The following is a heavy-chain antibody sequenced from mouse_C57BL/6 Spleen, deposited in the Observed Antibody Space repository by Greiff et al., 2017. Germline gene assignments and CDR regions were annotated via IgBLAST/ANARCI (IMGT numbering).Heavy chain of an antibody. CDR1: GYTFTDYN. Sequence: VQLQQSGPELVKPGASVKIPCKASGYTFTDYNMDWVKQSHGKSLEWIGDITPNNGGTIYNQKFKGKATLTVDKSSSTAYMELRSLTSEDTAVYYCARWYDGYYGAMDYWGQGTSVTVSS. J-gene: IGHJ4*01. CDR3: ARWYDGYYGAMDY. CDR2: ITPNNGGT. V-gene: IGHV1-18*01. D-gene: IGHD2-3*01.